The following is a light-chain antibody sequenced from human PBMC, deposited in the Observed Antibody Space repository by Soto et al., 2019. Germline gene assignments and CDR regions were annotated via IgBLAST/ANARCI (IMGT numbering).Light chain of an antibody. V-gene: IGKV1-39*01. CDR3: QQSYNMPYT. J-gene: IGKJ2*01. CDR2: ASS. CDR1: QSIGNY. Sequence: DIQMTQSPSSLSESVGDRVTISCRASQSIGNYLNWYQQKPGKAPKLLIYASSTLQSGVPSRFSGSGSGTDFTLTISSLQPEDCATYYCQQSYNMPYTFGQGTNLEIK.